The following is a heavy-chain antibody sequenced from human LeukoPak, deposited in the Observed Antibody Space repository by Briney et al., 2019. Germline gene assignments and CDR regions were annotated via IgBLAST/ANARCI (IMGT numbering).Heavy chain of an antibody. D-gene: IGHD3-3*01. CDR1: GGSFSGYY. Sequence: TSETLSLTCAVYGGSFSGYYWSWIRQPPGKGLEWIGEINHSGSTNYNPSLKSRVTISVDTSKNQFSLKLSSVTAADTAVYYCARRNDFWSGYPFDYWGQGTLVTVSS. CDR3: ARRNDFWSGYPFDY. J-gene: IGHJ4*02. V-gene: IGHV4-34*01. CDR2: INHSGST.